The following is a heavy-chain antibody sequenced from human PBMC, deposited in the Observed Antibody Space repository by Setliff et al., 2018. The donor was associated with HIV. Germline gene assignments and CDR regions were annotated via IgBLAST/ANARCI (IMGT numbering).Heavy chain of an antibody. V-gene: IGHV1-18*01. CDR2: ISAYNGNT. D-gene: IGHD6-13*01. CDR3: ARGAYSSSWYDYYYYMDV. Sequence: ASVKVSCKVSGYTLTEVSIHWVRQAPGQGLEWMGWISAYNGNTNYAQKLQGRVTMTTDTSTSTAYMELRSLRSDDTAVYYCARGAYSSSWYDYYYYMDVWGKGTTVTVSS. J-gene: IGHJ6*03. CDR1: GYTLTEVS.